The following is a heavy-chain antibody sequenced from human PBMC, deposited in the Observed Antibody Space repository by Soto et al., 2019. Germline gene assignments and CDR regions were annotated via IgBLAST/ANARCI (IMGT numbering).Heavy chain of an antibody. Sequence: SETLSLTCTVSGGSISSYYWSWIRQPPGKGLEWIGYIYYSGSTNYNPSLKSRVTISVDTSKNQFSLKLSSVTAADTAVYYCARFTPAVHPESGDVFDIWGQGKMVTVSS. CDR3: ARFTPAVHPESGDVFDI. CDR1: GGSISSYY. V-gene: IGHV4-59*01. CDR2: IYYSGST. J-gene: IGHJ3*02. D-gene: IGHD2-2*01.